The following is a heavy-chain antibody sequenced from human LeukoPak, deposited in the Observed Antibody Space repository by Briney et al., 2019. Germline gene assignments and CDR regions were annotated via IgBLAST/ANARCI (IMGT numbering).Heavy chain of an antibody. J-gene: IGHJ5*02. CDR1: GFNFSTYA. V-gene: IGHV3-21*01. D-gene: IGHD5-12*01. CDR2: ISTMSNYI. Sequence: GGSLRLSCAASGFNFSTYAINWVRQAPGKGLEWVSSISTMSNYIFYGDSVKGRFTISRDNAKNSVYLQMNSLRPEDTAVYYCSRDRLGGLDLWGQGTLVTVSS. CDR3: SRDRLGGLDL.